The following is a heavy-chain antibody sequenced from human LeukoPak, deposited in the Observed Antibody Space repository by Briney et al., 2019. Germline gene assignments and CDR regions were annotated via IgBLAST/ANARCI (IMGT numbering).Heavy chain of an antibody. J-gene: IGHJ6*03. Sequence: PGGPLRLSCAASGFTFSSYSMNWVRQAPGKGLEWVSSISSSSSYIYYADSLKGRFTISRDKAKNSLYLQMNSLRAEDTAVYYCARDMDYPVEYYYYYMDVWGKGTTVTVSS. D-gene: IGHD3/OR15-3a*01. CDR1: GFTFSSYS. CDR2: ISSSSSYI. V-gene: IGHV3-21*01. CDR3: ARDMDYPVEYYYYYMDV.